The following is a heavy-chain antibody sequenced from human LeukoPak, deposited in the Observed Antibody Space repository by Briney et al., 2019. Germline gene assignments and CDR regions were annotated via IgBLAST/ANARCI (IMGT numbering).Heavy chain of an antibody. CDR1: GFTFTSSA. J-gene: IGHJ4*02. D-gene: IGHD1-14*01. Sequence: GASVKVSCKVSGFTFTSSAMQWVRQARGQRLEWIGWIVVGSGNTNYAQKFQERVTITRDMSTSTAYMELSSLRSEDTAVYYCAADFGVTHFDYWGQGTLVTVSS. CDR2: IVVGSGNT. CDR3: AADFGVTHFDY. V-gene: IGHV1-58*02.